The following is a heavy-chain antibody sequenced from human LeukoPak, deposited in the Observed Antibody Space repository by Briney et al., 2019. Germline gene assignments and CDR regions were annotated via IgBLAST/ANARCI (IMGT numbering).Heavy chain of an antibody. Sequence: TGGSLRLSCAASGFTCSSYATSWVRQAPGKGLEWVSAISGSGGSTYYADSVKGRFTISRDNSKNTLYLQMNSLRAEDTAVYYCAKGWVTTLDYWGQGTLVTVSS. V-gene: IGHV3-23*01. CDR1: GFTCSSYA. D-gene: IGHD4-17*01. CDR2: ISGSGGST. J-gene: IGHJ4*02. CDR3: AKGWVTTLDY.